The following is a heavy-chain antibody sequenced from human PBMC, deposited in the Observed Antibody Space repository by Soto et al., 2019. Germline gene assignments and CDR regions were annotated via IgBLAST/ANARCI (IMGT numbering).Heavy chain of an antibody. CDR2: IIPIFGTA. CDR1: GGTFSSYD. V-gene: IGHV1-69*01. D-gene: IGHD3-22*01. J-gene: IGHJ6*02. CDR3: ARVIARHYYDSRKVLSGMDV. Sequence: QVQLVQSGAEVKKPGSSVKVSCKASGGTFSSYDISWVRQAPGQGLEWMGGIIPIFGTANYAQKFQGRVTITADESTSTAHMELSSRLSEDTAVYYCARVIARHYYDSRKVLSGMDVWGQGTTVTVSS.